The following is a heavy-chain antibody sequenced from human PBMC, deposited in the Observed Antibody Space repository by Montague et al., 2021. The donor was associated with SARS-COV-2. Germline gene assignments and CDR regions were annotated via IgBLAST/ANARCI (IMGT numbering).Heavy chain of an antibody. CDR2: IYYSGST. D-gene: IGHD2-2*01. CDR1: GSSISSYY. J-gene: IGHJ5*02. V-gene: IGHV4-59*08. CDR3: ARLKAPYCSSTSCYSASWFDP. Sequence: SETLSLTCTVSGSSISSYYWSWIRQPPGKGLEWIGYIYYSGSTNYNPSLKSRVTISVDTSKNQFSLKLSSVTAADTAVYYCARLKAPYCSSTSCYSASWFDPWGQGTLVTVSS.